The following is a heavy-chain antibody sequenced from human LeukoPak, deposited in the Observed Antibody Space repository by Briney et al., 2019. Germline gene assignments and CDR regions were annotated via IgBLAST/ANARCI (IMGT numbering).Heavy chain of an antibody. Sequence: GGSLRLSCAASGFTFSSYAMSWVRQAPGKGLEWVSAITGSGGSTYYADSVKGRFTISRDNSKNTLYLQMNSLRAEDTAVYYCAKSQTWIQLWTHDDFDIWGQGTTVTVSS. CDR3: AKSQTWIQLWTHDDFDI. D-gene: IGHD5-18*01. CDR1: GFTFSSYA. J-gene: IGHJ3*02. CDR2: ITGSGGST. V-gene: IGHV3-23*01.